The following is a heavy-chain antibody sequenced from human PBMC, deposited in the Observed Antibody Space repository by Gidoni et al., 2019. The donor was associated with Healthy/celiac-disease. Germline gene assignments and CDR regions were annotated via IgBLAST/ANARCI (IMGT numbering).Heavy chain of an antibody. CDR1: GFTFSSYW. CDR2: IKQEGSEK. CDR3: ARDRAVRYFDY. Sequence: EVQLVASGGGLVQPGGSLRLSCAASGFTFSSYWMSWVRQAPGKGLEWVANIKQEGSEKYYVDSVKGRFTISRDNAKNSLYLQMNSLRAEDTAVYYCARDRAVRYFDYWGQGTLVTVSS. J-gene: IGHJ4*02. V-gene: IGHV3-7*03.